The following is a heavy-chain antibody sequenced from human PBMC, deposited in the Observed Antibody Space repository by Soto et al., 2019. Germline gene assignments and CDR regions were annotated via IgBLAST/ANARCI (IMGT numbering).Heavy chain of an antibody. CDR3: AREVYGSGSLPD. J-gene: IGHJ1*01. Sequence: SQTLSLTCAISGDSVSSNSAAWDWIRQSPSRGLEWLGRTYYRSKWYNDYAVSVNSRITTNPDTSTNQFSLQLNSVTPEDTAVYYSAREVYGSGSLPDWGQGTRVSVTS. CDR1: GDSVSSNSAA. CDR2: TYYRSKWYN. D-gene: IGHD3-10*01. V-gene: IGHV6-1*01.